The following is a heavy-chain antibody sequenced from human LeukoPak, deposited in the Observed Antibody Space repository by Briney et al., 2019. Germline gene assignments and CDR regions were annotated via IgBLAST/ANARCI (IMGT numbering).Heavy chain of an antibody. CDR2: INTDGTVT. Sequence: GGSLRLSCAASGFTFSKYWMPWVRQAPGRGLESVSRINTDGTVTTYADSVKGRFTVSRDSADNTMFLQMNSVRDEDTAVYYCATKQWLAPPPDSWGQGTPVTVSS. CDR3: ATKQWLAPPPDS. D-gene: IGHD6-19*01. V-gene: IGHV3-74*01. CDR1: GFTFSKYW. J-gene: IGHJ4*02.